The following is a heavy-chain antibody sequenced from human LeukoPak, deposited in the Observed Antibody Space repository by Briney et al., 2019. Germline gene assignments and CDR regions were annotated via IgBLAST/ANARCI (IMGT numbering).Heavy chain of an antibody. CDR2: INHSGST. CDR1: GGSFSGYY. D-gene: IGHD3-9*01. CDR3: ARTIRYFDWLLDY. V-gene: IGHV4-34*01. J-gene: IGHJ4*02. Sequence: SETLSLTCAVYGGSFSGYYWSWLRQPPGKGLEWIGEINHSGSTNYNPSLKSQVTISVDTSKNQFSLKLSSVTAADTAVYYCARTIRYFDWLLDYWGQGTLVTVSS.